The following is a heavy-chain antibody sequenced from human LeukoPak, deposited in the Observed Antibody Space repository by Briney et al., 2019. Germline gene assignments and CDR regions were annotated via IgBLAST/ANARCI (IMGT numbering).Heavy chain of an antibody. CDR1: GFTFSSYG. CDR3: ARVYGFGELDPRGYYYYYYMDV. Sequence: GGSLRLSCAASGFTFSSYGMHWGRQAPGKGLEWVAVISYDGSNKYYADSVKGRFTISRDNSKNSLYLQMNSLRAEDTAVYYCARVYGFGELDPRGYYYYYYMDVWGKETTVTVSS. J-gene: IGHJ6*03. D-gene: IGHD3-10*01. V-gene: IGHV3-30*03. CDR2: ISYDGSNK.